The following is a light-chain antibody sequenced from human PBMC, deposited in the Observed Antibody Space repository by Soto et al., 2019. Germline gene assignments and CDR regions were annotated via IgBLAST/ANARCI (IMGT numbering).Light chain of an antibody. CDR1: SGDVGGFHY. Sequence: ALTQPASVSGSPGQSITISCTGTSGDVGGFHYVSWYQQHPGKAPKLMIYEVSNRPSGVSNRFSGSKSGNTASLTISGLRAEDEADYYCISKTSTTTPYVFGTGTKVTVL. J-gene: IGLJ1*01. V-gene: IGLV2-14*01. CDR3: ISKTSTTTPYV. CDR2: EVS.